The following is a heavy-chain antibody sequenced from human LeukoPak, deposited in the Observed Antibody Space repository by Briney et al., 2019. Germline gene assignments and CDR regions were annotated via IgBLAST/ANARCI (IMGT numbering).Heavy chain of an antibody. CDR1: GFTFSSYS. CDR3: AKQSAGSAAWYSLHYDF. V-gene: IGHV3-21*04. CDR2: ISSSSSYI. D-gene: IGHD6-13*01. J-gene: IGHJ4*02. Sequence: GGSLRLSCAASGFTFSSYSMNWVRQAPGKGLEWVSYISSSSSYIYYADSVKGRFTISRDNSKDTLYLQMNGLRAEDTAVYFCAKQSAGSAAWYSLHYDFWGQGTLVTVSS.